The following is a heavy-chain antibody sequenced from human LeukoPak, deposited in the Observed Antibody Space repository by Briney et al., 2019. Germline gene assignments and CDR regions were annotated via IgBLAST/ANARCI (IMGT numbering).Heavy chain of an antibody. CDR1: GDSLGIYK. Sequence: PSETLSLTCSVSGDSLGIYKWSWIRQPPGKGLEWIAHISSSGSAIYNPSLMSRVSMSVDTSKNQFSLRLTSVTAADTAVYYCAKRRRDGYNSEFDSWGQGSLVTVSS. D-gene: IGHD5-24*01. CDR3: AKRRRDGYNSEFDS. J-gene: IGHJ4*02. V-gene: IGHV4-4*09. CDR2: ISSSGSA.